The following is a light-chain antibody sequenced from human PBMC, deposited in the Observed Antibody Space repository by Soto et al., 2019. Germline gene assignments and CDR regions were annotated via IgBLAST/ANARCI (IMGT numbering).Light chain of an antibody. CDR2: NVS. Sequence: QSALPQPASGSGSPGQSITISCTGTSSDVGGYNSVSWYQQHPGKAPKLMIYNVSNRPSGVSNRFSGSKSGNTASLTISGFQAEDEADYYCSSYTSSSTYVFGTGTKVTVL. V-gene: IGLV2-14*01. J-gene: IGLJ1*01. CDR3: SSYTSSSTYV. CDR1: SSDVGGYNS.